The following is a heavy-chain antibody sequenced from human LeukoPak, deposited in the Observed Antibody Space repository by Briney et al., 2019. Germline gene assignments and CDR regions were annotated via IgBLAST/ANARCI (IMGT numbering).Heavy chain of an antibody. CDR2: IYYSGSS. D-gene: IGHD6-6*01. CDR3: ARCSSLSFYYGMDV. J-gene: IGHJ6*02. CDR1: GGSTSNYY. Sequence: KPSETLSLTCTVSGGSTSNYYWSWIRQPPGKGLEWIGYIYYSGSSNYNPSLKSRVTISVDTSKNQFSLKLSSVTTADTAVYYCARCSSLSFYYGMDVWGQGTTVTVSS. V-gene: IGHV4-59*01.